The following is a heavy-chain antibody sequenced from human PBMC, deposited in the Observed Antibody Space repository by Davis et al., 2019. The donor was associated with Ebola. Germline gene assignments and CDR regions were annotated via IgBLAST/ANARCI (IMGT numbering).Heavy chain of an antibody. CDR3: TRGSLYYYDSSGPGAFDI. Sequence: GGSLRLSCAASGFTFSGSAMSWVRQAPGKGLEWVGFIRSKAYGGTTEYAASVKGRFTISRDDSKSIAYLQMNSLKTEDTAVYYCTRGSLYYYDSSGPGAFDIWGQGTMVTVSS. V-gene: IGHV3-49*04. D-gene: IGHD3-22*01. J-gene: IGHJ3*02. CDR2: IRSKAYGGTT. CDR1: GFTFSGSA.